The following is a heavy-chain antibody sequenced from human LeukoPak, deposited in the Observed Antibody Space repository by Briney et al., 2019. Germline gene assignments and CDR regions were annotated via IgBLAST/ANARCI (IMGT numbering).Heavy chain of an antibody. CDR2: IYTSGST. D-gene: IGHD6-13*01. V-gene: IGHV4-4*07. CDR3: ARATLIAAAGNWFDP. J-gene: IGHJ5*02. Sequence: PSETLSLTCTVSGGSISSYYRSWIRQPAGKGLEWIGRIYTSGSTNYNPSLKSRVTMSVDTSKNQFSLKLSSVTAADTAVYYCARATLIAAAGNWFDPWGQGTLVTVSS. CDR1: GGSISSYY.